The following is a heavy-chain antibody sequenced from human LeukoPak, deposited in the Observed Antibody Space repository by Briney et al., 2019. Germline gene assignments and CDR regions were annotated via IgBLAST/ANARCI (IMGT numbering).Heavy chain of an antibody. D-gene: IGHD3-10*01. Sequence: PGGSLRLSCAASGFTFSTHWMSWVRQAPGTGLEWVANIKQDGSVRYYVDSVKGRFTISRDNARDSLYLQMSSLRAEDTAVYHCARAGSHWHYVYWGQGTVVTVSS. J-gene: IGHJ4*02. V-gene: IGHV3-7*03. CDR1: GFTFSTHW. CDR2: IKQDGSVR. CDR3: ARAGSHWHYVY.